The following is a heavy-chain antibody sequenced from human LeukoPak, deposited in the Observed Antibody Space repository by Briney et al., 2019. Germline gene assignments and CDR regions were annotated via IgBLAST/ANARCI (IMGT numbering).Heavy chain of an antibody. CDR3: ARGWYSSSWYVEDY. CDR2: IYYSGST. J-gene: IGHJ4*02. CDR1: GGSISSGGYY. V-gene: IGHV4-31*03. Sequence: PSQTLSLTCTVSGGSISSGGYYWSWIRQPPGKGLEWIGYIYYSGSTYYNPSLKSRVTISVDTSKNQFSLKLSSVTAADTAVYYCARGWYSSSWYVEDYWGQGTLVTVSS. D-gene: IGHD6-13*01.